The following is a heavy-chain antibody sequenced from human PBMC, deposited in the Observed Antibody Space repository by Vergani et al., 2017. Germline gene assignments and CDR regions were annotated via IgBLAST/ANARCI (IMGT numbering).Heavy chain of an antibody. CDR3: AKDATLRFPNY. D-gene: IGHD4-17*01. V-gene: IGHV3-48*03. J-gene: IGHJ4*02. CDR2: ISSSGSTI. CDR1: GFTFSSYE. Sequence: EVQLVESGGGLVQPGGSLRLSCTASGFTFSSYEMNWVRQAPGKGLEWVSYISSSGSTIYYADSVKGRFTISRDNSKNTLFLQMKSLRADDTAVYFCAKDATLRFPNYWGQGTLVTVSS.